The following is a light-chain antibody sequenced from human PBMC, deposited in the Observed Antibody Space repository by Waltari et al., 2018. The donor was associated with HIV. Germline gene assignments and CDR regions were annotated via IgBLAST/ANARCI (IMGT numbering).Light chain of an antibody. Sequence: QAALTQPPSASGSPGQSVTISCTGPSSDVGGYNYVSWYQQHPYTAPKLMIYEVSKRPSSVQDRFSGSKSGNTASLTVSGLQADDEADYYCSSYAGSNVIFGGGTKLTVL. J-gene: IGLJ2*01. CDR1: SSDVGGYNY. CDR3: SSYAGSNVI. CDR2: EVS. V-gene: IGLV2-8*01.